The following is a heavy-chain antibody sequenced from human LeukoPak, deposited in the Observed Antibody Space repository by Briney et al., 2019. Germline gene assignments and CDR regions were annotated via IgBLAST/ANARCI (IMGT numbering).Heavy chain of an antibody. Sequence: GGSLRLSCAASGFTFSIYAMSWVRQAPGKGLQWVSSITSRGESTWYVDSVKGRFTITRDNSENTLYLQMHSLRAEDTAVYYCARDPSFDYWGQGTLVTVSS. J-gene: IGHJ4*02. CDR2: ITSRGEST. CDR3: ARDPSFDY. CDR1: GFTFSIYA. V-gene: IGHV3-23*01.